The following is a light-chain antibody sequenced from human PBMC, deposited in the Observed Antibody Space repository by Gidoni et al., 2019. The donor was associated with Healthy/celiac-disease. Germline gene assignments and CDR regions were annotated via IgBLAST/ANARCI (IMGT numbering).Light chain of an antibody. J-gene: IGKJ2*01. CDR1: QSISSY. Sequence: DRVTITCRASQSISSYLNWYQQKPGKAPKLLSYAASSLQSGVPSRCSGSGSGKDFTLTISSLQPEDFATYYCQQSYSTLYTFGQGTKLEIK. V-gene: IGKV1-39*01. CDR2: AAS. CDR3: QQSYSTLYT.